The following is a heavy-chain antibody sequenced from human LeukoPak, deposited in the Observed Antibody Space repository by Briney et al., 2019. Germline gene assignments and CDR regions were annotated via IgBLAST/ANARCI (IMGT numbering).Heavy chain of an antibody. J-gene: IGHJ4*02. CDR2: IYSGGSI. CDR1: GFTVSSNY. D-gene: IGHD2/OR15-2a*01. Sequence: HPGGSLRLSCAASGFTVSSNYMSWVRQTQGKGLEWVSVIYSGGSIYYADSVKGRFTISRDNSKNTLYLQMNSLRGEDTALYYCAIDLDGDFDYWGQGTLVTVSS. V-gene: IGHV3-66*02. CDR3: AIDLDGDFDY.